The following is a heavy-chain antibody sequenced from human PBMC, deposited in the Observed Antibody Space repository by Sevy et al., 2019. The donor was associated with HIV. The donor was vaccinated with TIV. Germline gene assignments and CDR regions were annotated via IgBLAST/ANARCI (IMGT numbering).Heavy chain of an antibody. CDR3: ARQGGGFDY. CDR1: GYSFSSAYY. D-gene: IGHD1-26*01. V-gene: IGHV4-38-2*01. Sequence: SETLSLTCAVSGYSFSSAYYWGWIRQPPGKGLEWIGSIFHGGSTYYNPSLKSRVTISGDTSKNHFSLKLSSVTASDTAVYYCARQGGGFDYWGQGTLVTVSS. CDR2: IFHGGST. J-gene: IGHJ4*02.